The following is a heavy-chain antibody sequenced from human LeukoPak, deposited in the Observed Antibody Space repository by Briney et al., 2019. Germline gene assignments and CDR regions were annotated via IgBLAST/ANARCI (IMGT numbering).Heavy chain of an antibody. CDR2: ISAYNGNT. CDR3: ARAIYDSSGYYRYFDL. D-gene: IGHD3-22*01. V-gene: IGHV1-18*01. J-gene: IGHJ2*01. Sequence: GASVKVSCKASGYTFTSYGISWVRQAPGQGLEWMGRISAYNGNTNYAQKLQGRVTMTTDTSTSTAYMELRSLRSDDTAVYYCARAIYDSSGYYRYFDLWGRGTLVTVSS. CDR1: GYTFTSYG.